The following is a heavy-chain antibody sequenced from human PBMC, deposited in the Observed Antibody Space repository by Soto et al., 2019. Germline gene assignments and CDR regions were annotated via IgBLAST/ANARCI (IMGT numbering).Heavy chain of an antibody. J-gene: IGHJ4*02. CDR3: ARGLLRFGELIPENDLDY. D-gene: IGHD3-10*01. CDR1: GGTFSSYT. Sequence: QVQLVQSGSEVKKAGSSVKVSCKASGGTFSSYTISWVRQAPGQVLEWMGRIIPILGIANYAQKFQGRVTITADRATSTAYMELSSLKSEDTAVYYCARGLLRFGELIPENDLDYWGQGTLVTVST. V-gene: IGHV1-69*02. CDR2: IIPILGIA.